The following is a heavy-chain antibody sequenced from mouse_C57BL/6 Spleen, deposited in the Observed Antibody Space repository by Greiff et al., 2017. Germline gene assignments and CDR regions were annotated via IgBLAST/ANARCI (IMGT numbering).Heavy chain of an antibody. CDR2: WNNDNY. CDR1: ISLSTSGMGL. V-gene: IGHV8-2*01. CDR3: CRGRGTTVVEECWFAY. D-gene: IGHD1-1*01. J-gene: IGHJ3*01. Sequence: QVTLKASGPGLLQPSQTLSLACTSSGISLSTSGMGLSGHRKPTGKALVWLVSIWNNDNYYNPYLKSRLPISKETSNYQAFLKLTSVDSAYSATYSCACRGRGTTVVEECWFAYWGHVTLVTVSA.